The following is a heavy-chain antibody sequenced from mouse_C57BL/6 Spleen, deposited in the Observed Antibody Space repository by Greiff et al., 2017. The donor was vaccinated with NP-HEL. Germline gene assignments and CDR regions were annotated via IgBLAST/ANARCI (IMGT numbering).Heavy chain of an antibody. CDR3: ARPPYGYALFAY. V-gene: IGHV1-22*01. CDR1: GYTFTDYN. J-gene: IGHJ3*01. Sequence: EVQLQQSGPELVKPGASVKMSCKASGYTFTDYNMHWVKQSHGKSLEWIGYINPNNGGTSYNQKFKGKATLTVNKSSSTAYMELRSLTSEDSAVYYCARPPYGYALFAYWGQGTLVTVSA. CDR2: INPNNGGT. D-gene: IGHD2-2*01.